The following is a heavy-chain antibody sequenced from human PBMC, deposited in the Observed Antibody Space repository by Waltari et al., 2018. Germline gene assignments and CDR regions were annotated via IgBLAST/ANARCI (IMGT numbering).Heavy chain of an antibody. CDR1: GGSLYSYY. Sequence: QVHLQESGPGLVKTSETLSLTCTVSGGSLYSYYWSWVRQPAGKALEWMGHIYPSGSTNYSPSLRSRVTMSVDTSKRQFSLKLSSVTAADTAMYYCVRDRYYDSSGYSQSYYYDSWGQGTLVTVSS. V-gene: IGHV4-4*07. J-gene: IGHJ4*02. CDR3: VRDRYYDSSGYSQSYYYDS. CDR2: IYPSGST. D-gene: IGHD3-22*01.